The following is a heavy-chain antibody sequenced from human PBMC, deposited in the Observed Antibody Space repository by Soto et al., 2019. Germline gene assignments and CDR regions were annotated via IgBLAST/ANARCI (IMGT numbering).Heavy chain of an antibody. CDR1: GFTFSSYS. Sequence: GGSLRLSCAASGFTFSSYSMNWVRQAPGKGLEWVSYISVSSSPKYYADSVKGRFTISRDNAKNSLYLQMNSLRDEDTAVYYCARDSAMVASPVDYWGQGTLVTVSS. D-gene: IGHD5-18*01. CDR2: ISVSSSPK. CDR3: ARDSAMVASPVDY. J-gene: IGHJ4*02. V-gene: IGHV3-48*02.